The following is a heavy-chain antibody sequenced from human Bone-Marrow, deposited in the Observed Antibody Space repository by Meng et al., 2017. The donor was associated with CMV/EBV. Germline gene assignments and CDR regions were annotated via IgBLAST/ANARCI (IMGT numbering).Heavy chain of an antibody. J-gene: IGHJ4*02. Sequence: SRYTFTGYYMHWVRQAPGQGLEWMGWINPNSGGTNYAQKFQGRVTMTRDTSISTAYMELSRLRSDDTAVYYCARDAHYYGSGSMDYDYWGQGTLVTVSS. D-gene: IGHD3-10*01. CDR2: INPNSGGT. CDR1: RYTFTGYY. CDR3: ARDAHYYGSGSMDYDY. V-gene: IGHV1-2*02.